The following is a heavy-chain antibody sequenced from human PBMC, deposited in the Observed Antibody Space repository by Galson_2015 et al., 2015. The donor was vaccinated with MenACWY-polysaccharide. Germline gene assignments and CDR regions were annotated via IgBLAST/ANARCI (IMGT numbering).Heavy chain of an antibody. CDR2: IASAAA. V-gene: IGHV3-23*01. Sequence: SLRLSCAASGFSFSTYAMSWVRLAPGKGLQWVSGIASAAAYADSVMGRFTVSRDNSKNTLSLQMNSLRVEDTAIYYCAREVKGGGAAHPYVDCWGQGTLVTVSS. D-gene: IGHD6-13*01. CDR3: AREVKGGGAAHPYVDC. CDR1: GFSFSTYA. J-gene: IGHJ4*02.